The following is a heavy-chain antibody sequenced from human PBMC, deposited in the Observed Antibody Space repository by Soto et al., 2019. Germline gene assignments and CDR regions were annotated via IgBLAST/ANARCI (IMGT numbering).Heavy chain of an antibody. CDR2: ISSSSSTI. D-gene: IGHD3-3*01. J-gene: IGHJ4*02. V-gene: IGHV3-48*01. CDR3: ARDVLRFLEWLPNFDY. CDR1: GFTFSSYS. Sequence: PGGSLSLSCAASGFTFSSYSMNCVRQAAGKGLEWVSYISSSSSTIYYADSVKGRFTISRDNAKNSLYLQMNSLRAEDTAVYYCARDVLRFLEWLPNFDYWGQGTLVTVSS.